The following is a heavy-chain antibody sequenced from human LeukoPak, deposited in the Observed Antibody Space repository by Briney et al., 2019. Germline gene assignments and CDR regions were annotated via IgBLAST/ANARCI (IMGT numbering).Heavy chain of an antibody. V-gene: IGHV4-34*01. Sequence: SETLSLTCAVYGGSFSGYYWSWIRQPPGKGLEWIGEINHSGSTNYNPSLKGRVTLSIDTSKNQFSLKLTSVTAADTAVYYCARGEDIVVVVDAARYYGMDVWGLGTTVTVSS. CDR1: GGSFSGYY. CDR2: INHSGST. D-gene: IGHD2-15*01. J-gene: IGHJ6*02. CDR3: ARGEDIVVVVDAARYYGMDV.